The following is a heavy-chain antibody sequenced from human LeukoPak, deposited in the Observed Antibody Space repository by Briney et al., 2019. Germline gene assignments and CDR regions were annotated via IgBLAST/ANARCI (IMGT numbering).Heavy chain of an antibody. CDR2: IKQDGSEK. V-gene: IGHV3-7*01. J-gene: IGHJ3*01. D-gene: IGHD6-19*01. Sequence: GGSLRLSCAASGFTFSSCWMSWVRQAPGKGLEWVANIKQDGSEKYYVDSVKGRFTISRDNAKNSLYLQMNSLRAEDTAVYYCARDLPRSSGWPWGQGTMVTVSS. CDR3: ARDLPRSSGWP. CDR1: GFTFSSCW.